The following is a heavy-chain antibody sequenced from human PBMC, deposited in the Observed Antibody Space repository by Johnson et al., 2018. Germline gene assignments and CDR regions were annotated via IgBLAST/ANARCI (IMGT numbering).Heavy chain of an antibody. CDR3: GKERLNGGLDY. Sequence: VQLQESGGGLVQPGRSLRLTCTVSGFTFDDRSMHWIRPSPGKGLEWVSGINWHSDAIGYGGPVKGRFTVSRDNAKNSLYMQMNSLKIEDTALYFCGKERLNGGLDYWGQGTLVTVSS. D-gene: IGHD3-10*01. CDR1: GFTFDDRS. V-gene: IGHV3-9*01. J-gene: IGHJ4*02. CDR2: INWHSDAI.